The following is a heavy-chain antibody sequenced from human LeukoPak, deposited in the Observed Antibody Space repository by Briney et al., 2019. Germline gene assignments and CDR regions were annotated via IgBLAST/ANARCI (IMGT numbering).Heavy chain of an antibody. V-gene: IGHV1-69*06. CDR3: AAIVADDAFDI. CDR2: IIPIFGTA. CDR1: GGTFSSYA. J-gene: IGHJ3*02. D-gene: IGHD6-19*01. Sequence: SVKVSCKASGGTFSSYAISWVRQAPGQGLEWMGGIIPIFGTANYAQKFQGRVTITADKSTSTAYMELSSLRSEDTAVYYCAAIVADDAFDIWGQGTMVTVSS.